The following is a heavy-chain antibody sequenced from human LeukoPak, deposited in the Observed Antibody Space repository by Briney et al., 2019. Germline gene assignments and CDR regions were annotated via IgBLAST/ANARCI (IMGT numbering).Heavy chain of an antibody. V-gene: IGHV3-48*01. CDR1: GFTFSDYS. Sequence: PGGSLRLSCAASGFTFSDYSMNWVRQAPGKGLEWVSYISSNSSTKYYADSVKGRFTISRDNAKNSLYLQMNSLRAEDTAVYYCASHAATADYWGQGTLVTVSS. CDR3: ASHAATADY. D-gene: IGHD2-21*02. CDR2: ISSNSSTK. J-gene: IGHJ4*02.